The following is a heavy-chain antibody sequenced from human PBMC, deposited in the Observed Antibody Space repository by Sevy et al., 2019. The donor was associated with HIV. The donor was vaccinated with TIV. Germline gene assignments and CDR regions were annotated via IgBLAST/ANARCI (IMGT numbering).Heavy chain of an antibody. CDR2: ISYDGSNK. D-gene: IGHD3-3*01. CDR3: AREHHYSHSTIFGVVISGYFHY. CDR1: GFTFSSYA. J-gene: IGHJ4*02. Sequence: GGSLRLSCAASGFTFSSYAMHWVRQAPGKGLEWVAVISYDGSNKYYADSVKGRFTISRDNSKNTLYLQMNSLRAEDTAVYYCAREHHYSHSTIFGVVISGYFHYWGQGTLVTVSS. V-gene: IGHV3-30-3*01.